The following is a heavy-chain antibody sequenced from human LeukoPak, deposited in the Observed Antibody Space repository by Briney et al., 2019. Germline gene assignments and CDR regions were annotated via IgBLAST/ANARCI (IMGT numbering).Heavy chain of an antibody. CDR3: ARFIGPEYSSGWYEHY. D-gene: IGHD6-19*01. J-gene: IGHJ4*02. V-gene: IGHV3-21*01. CDR1: GFTFSSSS. CDR2: LSSSSSYI. Sequence: KPGGSLRLSCAASGFTFSSSSMNCVSQAPGRGLEWVSLLSSSSSYIYYADSVKGRFTISRDNAKNSLYLQMNSLRAEDTAVYYCARFIGPEYSSGWYEHYWGQGTLVTVSS.